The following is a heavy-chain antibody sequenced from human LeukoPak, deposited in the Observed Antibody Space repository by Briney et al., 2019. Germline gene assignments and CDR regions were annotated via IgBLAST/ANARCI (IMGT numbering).Heavy chain of an antibody. Sequence: GASVKVSCKVSGYTLAELSMHWVRQAPGKGLEWMGGFDPEDGETIYAQKFQGRVTMTEDTSTDTAYMELSSLRSEDTAVYYCATGVRGVIISDYWGQGTLVTVSS. CDR3: ATGVRGVIISDY. CDR1: GYTLAELS. V-gene: IGHV1-24*01. CDR2: FDPEDGET. J-gene: IGHJ4*02. D-gene: IGHD3-10*01.